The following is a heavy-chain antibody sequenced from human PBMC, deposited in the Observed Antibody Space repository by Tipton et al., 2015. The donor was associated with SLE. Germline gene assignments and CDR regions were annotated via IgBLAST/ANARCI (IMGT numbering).Heavy chain of an antibody. CDR2: VNYTGST. D-gene: IGHD4-17*01. CDR1: GGSIRSGGYF. Sequence: TLSLTCTVSGGSIRSGGYFWSWIRQPPGKGLEWIGEVNYTGSTNYVPSLKSRVTMSVDTSKNQFSLKLSSVTAADTAVYYCAREGIYGDSARSYFDYWGQGTLVTVSS. V-gene: IGHV4-61*08. J-gene: IGHJ4*02. CDR3: AREGIYGDSARSYFDY.